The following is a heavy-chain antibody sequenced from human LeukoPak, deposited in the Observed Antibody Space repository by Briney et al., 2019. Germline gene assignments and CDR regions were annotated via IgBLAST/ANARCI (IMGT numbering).Heavy chain of an antibody. CDR1: GFTFSSYG. CDR3: AKAKWTGPITYFDI. V-gene: IGHV3-30*18. J-gene: IGHJ3*02. CDR2: ISYDGSNK. D-gene: IGHD1-14*01. Sequence: GGSLRLSCAASGFTFSSYGMHWVRQAPGKGLEWVAVISYDGSNKYYADSVKGRFTISRDNSKNTLYLQMNSLRAEDTAVYYCAKAKWTGPITYFDIWGQGTMVTVSS.